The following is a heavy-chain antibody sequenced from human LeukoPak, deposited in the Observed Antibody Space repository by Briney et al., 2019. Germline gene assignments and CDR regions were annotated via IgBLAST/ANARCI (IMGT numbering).Heavy chain of an antibody. Sequence: GESLKISCKGSGYSFTNYWIGWVRQMPGKGLEWMGIIYPGGSDTRYSPSFQGQVTISADKSISTAYLQWRSLKASDTAMYYCASGAYCGGDCYSGAFDIWGQGTMVTVSS. CDR1: GYSFTNYW. CDR3: ASGAYCGGDCYSGAFDI. CDR2: IYPGGSDT. D-gene: IGHD2-21*02. J-gene: IGHJ3*02. V-gene: IGHV5-51*01.